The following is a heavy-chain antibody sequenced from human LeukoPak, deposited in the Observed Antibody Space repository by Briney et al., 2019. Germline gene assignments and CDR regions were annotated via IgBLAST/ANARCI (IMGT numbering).Heavy chain of an antibody. V-gene: IGHV4-59*08. CDR3: ARGSIRGSSGRYYFDY. D-gene: IGHD3-22*01. J-gene: IGHJ4*02. CDR1: GGSISSYY. CDR2: IYYSGST. Sequence: SETLSLTCTVSGGSISSYYWSWIRQPPGKGLEWIGYIYYSGSTNYNPSLKSRVTISVDTSKNQFSLKLSSVTAADTAVYYCARGSIRGSSGRYYFDYWGQGTLVTVSS.